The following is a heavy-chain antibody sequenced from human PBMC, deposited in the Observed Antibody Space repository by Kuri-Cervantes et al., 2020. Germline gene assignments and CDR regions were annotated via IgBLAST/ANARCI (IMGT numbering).Heavy chain of an antibody. CDR1: GFTFSNYG. CDR3: ASATTYSSSSPLFY. V-gene: IGHV3-30*02. J-gene: IGHJ4*02. CDR2: IWYDGSNK. Sequence: GGSLRLSCAASGFTFSNYGMHWVRQAPGKGLEWVAIIWYDGSNKYYADSVKGRFTISRDNSKNTLYLQMNSLRAEDTAVYYCASATTYSSSSPLFYWGQGTLVTVSS. D-gene: IGHD6-6*01.